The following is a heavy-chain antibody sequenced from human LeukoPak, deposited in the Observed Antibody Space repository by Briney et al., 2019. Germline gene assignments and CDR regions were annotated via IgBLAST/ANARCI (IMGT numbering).Heavy chain of an antibody. CDR2: IYHDGNT. J-gene: IGHJ4*02. CDR1: GASMSSHGYS. D-gene: IGHD3-22*01. V-gene: IGHV4-30-2*01. CDR3: ATTPNFGSGYPRYFFDY. Sequence: SQTLSLTCAVSGASMSSHGYSWSWIRQPPGKGLEFIGYIYHDGNTYYNPSLNSRVSISVDMSKNQFSLKLSSVTAADTAVYFCATTPNFGSGYPRYFFDYWGQGILVTVSS.